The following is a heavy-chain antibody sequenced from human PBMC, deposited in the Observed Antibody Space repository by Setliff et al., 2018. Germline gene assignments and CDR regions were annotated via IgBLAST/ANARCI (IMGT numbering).Heavy chain of an antibody. CDR1: GFTFSSYN. CDR2: IKQDGSEK. V-gene: IGHV3-7*01. CDR3: AREPTVTTLDY. D-gene: IGHD4-4*01. Sequence: PGGSLRLSCEGSGFTFSSYNMNWVRQAPGKGLEWVANIKQDGSEKYHADSVKGRFTISRDNAKNSLYLQMTSLRAEDTAVYYCAREPTVTTLDYWGQGTLVTVSS. J-gene: IGHJ4*02.